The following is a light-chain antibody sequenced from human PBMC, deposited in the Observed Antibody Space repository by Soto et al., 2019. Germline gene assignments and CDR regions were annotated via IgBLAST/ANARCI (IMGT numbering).Light chain of an antibody. V-gene: IGKV3-15*01. Sequence: EKVMTQSPATLSVSPGERATLSCRASQSVGSYLAWYQQKPGQAPRLLIYGASTRAAGIPARFSGSGSGTEFSLTISTLQSEDFGVYYCQQRSNWPLTFGGGTKVEIK. J-gene: IGKJ4*01. CDR2: GAS. CDR3: QQRSNWPLT. CDR1: QSVGSY.